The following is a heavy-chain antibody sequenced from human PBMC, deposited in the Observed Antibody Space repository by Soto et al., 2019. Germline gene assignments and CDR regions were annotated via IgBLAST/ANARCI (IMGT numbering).Heavy chain of an antibody. J-gene: IGHJ6*02. D-gene: IGHD1-7*01. CDR3: TRQITGTAYYYYYGMDV. CDR1: GFTFSGSA. Sequence: EVQLVESGGGLVQPGGSLKLSCAASGFTFSGSAMHWVRQASGKGLEWVGRIRSKANSYATAYAASVKGRFTISRDDSKTTAYLQMNSLTTEDTAVYYCTRQITGTAYYYYYGMDVWGQGTTVTVSS. V-gene: IGHV3-73*02. CDR2: IRSKANSYAT.